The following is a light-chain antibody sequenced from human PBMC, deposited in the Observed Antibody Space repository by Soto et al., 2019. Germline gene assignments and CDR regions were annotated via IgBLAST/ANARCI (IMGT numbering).Light chain of an antibody. CDR3: SSYTPSGTYV. CDR2: DVS. Sequence: QSALTQPASVSGSPGQSIAISCTGTSIDVGAYNAVSWYQHHPGKAPKLMIYDVSNRPSGVSDRFSGCKSGNTASLTISGLRPEDEADYYCSSYTPSGTYVFGTGTKVTAL. V-gene: IGLV2-14*03. CDR1: SIDVGAYNA. J-gene: IGLJ1*01.